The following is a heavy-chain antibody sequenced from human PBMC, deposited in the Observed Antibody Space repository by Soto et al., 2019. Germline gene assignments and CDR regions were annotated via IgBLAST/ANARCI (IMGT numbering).Heavy chain of an antibody. CDR1: GGSFSGYY. Sequence: SETLSLTCAVYGGSFSGYYWSWIRQPPGRGLEWIGEINHSGSTNYNPSLKSRVTISVDTSKNQFSLKLSSVTAADTAVYYCARFRGAPNDYWGQGTLVTVSS. D-gene: IGHD3-10*01. CDR3: ARFRGAPNDY. J-gene: IGHJ4*02. V-gene: IGHV4-34*01. CDR2: INHSGST.